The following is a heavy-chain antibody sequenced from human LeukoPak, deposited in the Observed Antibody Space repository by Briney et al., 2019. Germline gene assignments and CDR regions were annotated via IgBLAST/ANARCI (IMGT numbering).Heavy chain of an antibody. CDR1: GGSISSDTYY. Sequence: SETLSLTCTVSGGSISSDTYYWGWIRQPPGKGLEWIGNIYYSGGTYYNPSLKSRVTISVDTSKNQFSLKLSSVTAADTAVYYCAIVDDSSGYPDAFDIWGQGTMVTVSS. V-gene: IGHV4-39*07. J-gene: IGHJ3*02. D-gene: IGHD3-22*01. CDR3: AIVDDSSGYPDAFDI. CDR2: IYYSGGT.